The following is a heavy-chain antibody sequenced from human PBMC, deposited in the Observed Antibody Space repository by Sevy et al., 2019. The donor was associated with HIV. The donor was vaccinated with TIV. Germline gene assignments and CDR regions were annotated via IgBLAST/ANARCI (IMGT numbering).Heavy chain of an antibody. CDR1: GFTFSSYW. Sequence: GGSLRLSCAASGFTFSSYWMSWVHQAPGKGLEWVANIKQDGSEKYYVDSVKGRFTISRDNAKNSLYLQMNSLRAEDTAVYYCARATRDTAIGAVRYFDYWGQGTLVTVSS. CDR3: ARATRDTAIGAVRYFDY. V-gene: IGHV3-7*01. J-gene: IGHJ4*02. D-gene: IGHD5-18*01. CDR2: IKQDGSEK.